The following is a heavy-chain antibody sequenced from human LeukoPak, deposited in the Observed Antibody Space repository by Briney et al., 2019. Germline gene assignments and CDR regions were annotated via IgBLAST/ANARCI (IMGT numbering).Heavy chain of an antibody. CDR3: AKEATPLRFLEWLSY. D-gene: IGHD3-3*01. CDR2: TSGSGDST. CDR1: GFTFSSYA. Sequence: GGSLRLSCAASGFTFSSYAMSWVRQAPGKGLEWVSATSGSGDSTYYADSVRGRFTISRDNSKNTLYLQMNSLRAEDTAVYYCAKEATPLRFLEWLSYWGQGTLVTVSS. V-gene: IGHV3-23*01. J-gene: IGHJ4*02.